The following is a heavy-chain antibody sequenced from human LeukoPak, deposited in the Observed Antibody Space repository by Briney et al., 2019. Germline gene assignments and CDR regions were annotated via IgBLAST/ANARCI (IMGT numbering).Heavy chain of an antibody. CDR1: GFTFSSHA. Sequence: GGSLRLSCAASGFTFSSHAMSWVRQAPGKGLEWVGRIKTKNDGGTTDYAAPVKGRFTISRDDSKNTLYLQVNSLKTEDTAVYYCTTIKATWGYWGQGTLVTVSS. V-gene: IGHV3-15*01. CDR3: TTIKATWGY. J-gene: IGHJ4*01. CDR2: IKTKNDGGTT. D-gene: IGHD7-27*01.